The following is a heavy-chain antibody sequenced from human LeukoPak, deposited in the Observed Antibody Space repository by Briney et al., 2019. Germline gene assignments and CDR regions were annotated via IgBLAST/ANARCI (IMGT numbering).Heavy chain of an antibody. J-gene: IGHJ4*02. CDR1: GFTFSSYA. V-gene: IGHV3-23*01. CDR2: ISGSGGNT. D-gene: IGHD1-1*01. Sequence: GGSLRLSCAASGFTFSSYAMSWVRQAPGKGLECISVISGSGGNTCYADSVKGRFTISRDNSKNTLYLQIHSLRAEDTALYYCATNWNLDYWGQGTLVTVSS. CDR3: ATNWNLDY.